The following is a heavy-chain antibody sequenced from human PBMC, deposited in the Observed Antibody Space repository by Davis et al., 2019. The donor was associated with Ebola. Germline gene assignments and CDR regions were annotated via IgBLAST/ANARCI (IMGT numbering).Heavy chain of an antibody. CDR2: VKVDGSEK. D-gene: IGHD6-25*01. CDR1: GFTFSDYW. V-gene: IGHV3-7*03. CDR3: ARDPVQYSRAYTSGDY. Sequence: GESLKISCAASGFTFSDYWMSWVRQAPGKGPEWVANVKVDGSEKYYVDSVRGRFTISRDNAKNSLYLQMNSLRPEDTAVYYWARDPVQYSRAYTSGDYWGQGTLVTVSS. J-gene: IGHJ4*02.